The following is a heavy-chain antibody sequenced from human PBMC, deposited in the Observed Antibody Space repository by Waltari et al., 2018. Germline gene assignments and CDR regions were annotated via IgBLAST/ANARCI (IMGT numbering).Heavy chain of an antibody. Sequence: QLQLQESGPGLVKPSGTLSLTCTVPGDSMNSTSWWSWVRQPPEKGLEWMGQIHRSGRSNYNPSLESRVTISLDTSNRQFSLKLTSTTAADTAVYYCARDRGIGLYFDSWGQGTLVTVSP. CDR3: ARDRGIGLYFDS. J-gene: IGHJ4*02. CDR2: IHRSGRS. D-gene: IGHD1-26*01. V-gene: IGHV4-4*02. CDR1: GDSMNSTSW.